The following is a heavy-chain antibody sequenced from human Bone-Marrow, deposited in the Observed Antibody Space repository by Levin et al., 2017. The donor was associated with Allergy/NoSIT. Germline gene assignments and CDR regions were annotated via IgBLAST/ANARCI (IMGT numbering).Heavy chain of an antibody. V-gene: IGHV3-48*01. J-gene: IGHJ4*02. CDR2: ISGSGSTI. CDR3: SRGGYNHVFDY. CDR1: GFNFNTYS. Sequence: QSGGSLRLSCAASGFNFNTYSMNWVRQAPGKGLEWISLISGSGSTIYYADSVKGRFTISRDNAKNSLSLQMNSLKVEDTAVYYCSRGGYNHVFDYWGQGTLVTVS. D-gene: IGHD5-24*01.